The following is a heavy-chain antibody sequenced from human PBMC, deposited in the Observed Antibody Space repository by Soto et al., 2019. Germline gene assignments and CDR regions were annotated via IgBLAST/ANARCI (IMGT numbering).Heavy chain of an antibody. V-gene: IGHV4-4*02. Sequence: QVQLQESGPGLMKPSGTLSLTCAVSGVSISSHDWWTWVRQPPGKGLEWIGESHQSGNTNYNSSLESRVTISVDKSRNQLSSNLTSLPVADTAVYYCGTRDSGRLYWGQGTLVTVSS. CDR3: GTRDSGRLY. CDR1: GVSISSHDW. D-gene: IGHD6-13*01. J-gene: IGHJ4*02. CDR2: SHQSGNT.